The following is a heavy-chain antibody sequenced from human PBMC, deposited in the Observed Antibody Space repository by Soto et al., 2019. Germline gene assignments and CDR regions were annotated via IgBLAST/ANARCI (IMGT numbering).Heavy chain of an antibody. CDR2: MNAKRGDT. D-gene: IGHD3-16*01. V-gene: IGHV1-8*01. CDR1: GYTFSDFD. Sequence: ASVKVSCKASGYTFSDFDINWLRQASGQGPERLGWMNAKRGDTFFPQRYKRQFNMTWDTSLSTAYMEVGSLTSDDTAIYYCARGNPFNYAGFDVWGQGTTVTVSS. J-gene: IGHJ6*02. CDR3: ARGNPFNYAGFDV.